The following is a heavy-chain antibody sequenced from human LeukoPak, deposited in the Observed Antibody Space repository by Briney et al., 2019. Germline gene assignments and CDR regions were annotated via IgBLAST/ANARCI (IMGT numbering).Heavy chain of an antibody. Sequence: GGSLRLSCAASGFTFSSYWMHWVRQAPGKGLEWVSYISISGTTIYYADSVKGRFTISRDNAKNSLYLQMNSLRAEDTAVYYCARLTLVVVAGELVDVWGKGTTVTVSS. CDR3: ARLTLVVVAGELVDV. CDR2: ISISGTTI. D-gene: IGHD2-15*01. CDR1: GFTFSSYW. J-gene: IGHJ6*04. V-gene: IGHV3-48*04.